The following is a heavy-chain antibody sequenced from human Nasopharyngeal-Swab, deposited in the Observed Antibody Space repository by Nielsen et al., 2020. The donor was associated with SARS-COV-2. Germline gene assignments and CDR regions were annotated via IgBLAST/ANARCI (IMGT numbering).Heavy chain of an antibody. CDR2: INEGNGNT. D-gene: IGHD3-10*01. J-gene: IGHJ6*02. V-gene: IGHV1-3*01. Sequence: ASVKVSCKASGYTFSDYAVHWVRQAPGQRPEWMGWINEGNGNTRYSQKFQGRLTITSDMSANTAYMELRSLTSEDTAVYYCVRWGAGGSRGFGDPIAGMDVWGRGTTVTVSS. CDR1: GYTFSDYA. CDR3: VRWGAGGSRGFGDPIAGMDV.